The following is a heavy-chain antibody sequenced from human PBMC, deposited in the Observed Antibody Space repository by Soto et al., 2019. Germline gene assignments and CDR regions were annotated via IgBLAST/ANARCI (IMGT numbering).Heavy chain of an antibody. D-gene: IGHD6-13*01. J-gene: IGHJ4*02. CDR2: IYHSGST. CDR1: GGSISSSNW. CDR3: ARGSSSSWPLDY. V-gene: IGHV4-4*02. Sequence: PSETLSLTSAISGGSISSSNWCSWVRQPPGKGLEWIGEIYHSGSTNYNPSLKSRVTISVDKSKNQFSLKLSSVTAADTAVYYCARGSSSSWPLDYWGQGTLVTVS.